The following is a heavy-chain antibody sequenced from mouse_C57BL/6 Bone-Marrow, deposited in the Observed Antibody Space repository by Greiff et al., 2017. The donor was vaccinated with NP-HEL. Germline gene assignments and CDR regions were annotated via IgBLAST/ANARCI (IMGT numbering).Heavy chain of an antibody. CDR1: GFNIKDDY. D-gene: IGHD2-10*01. CDR2: IDPENGDT. Sequence: EVQLQQSGAELVRPGASVKLSCTASGFNIKDDYMHWVKQRPEQGLEWIGWIDPENGDTEYASKFQGKATITADTSSNTAYLQLSSLTSEDTAVYYCTSLLNTTQGYFDVWGTGTTVTVSS. J-gene: IGHJ1*03. V-gene: IGHV14-4*01. CDR3: TSLLNTTQGYFDV.